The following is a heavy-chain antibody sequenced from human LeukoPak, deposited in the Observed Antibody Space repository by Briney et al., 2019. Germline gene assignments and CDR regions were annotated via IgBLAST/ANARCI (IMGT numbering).Heavy chain of an antibody. J-gene: IGHJ4*02. V-gene: IGHV1-18*01. D-gene: IGHD1-7*01. CDR2: ISASNGNT. CDR1: GYTFTRYG. CDR3: ERDHSNWNYAPDF. Sequence: ASVRVSCKASGYTFTRYGISWVRQAPGQGLQWLGWISASNGNTNYAQKFRDRVTMSTDTSTGTAYLDVRSLTSDDTAVYYCERDHSNWNYAPDFWGQGTQVIVSS.